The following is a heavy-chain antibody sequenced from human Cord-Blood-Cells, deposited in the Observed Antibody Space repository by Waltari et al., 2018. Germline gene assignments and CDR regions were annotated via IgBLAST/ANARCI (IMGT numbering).Heavy chain of an antibody. CDR1: GFSLSTSGMR. Sequence: QVTLTESGPALVKPTQTLTLTCPFSGFSLSTSGMRVSWIRQPPGKALEWLARIDWDDDKFYSTSLKTRLTISKDTSKNQVVLTMTNMDPVDTATYYCARTVPAAIPYYYYMDVWGKGTTVTVSS. D-gene: IGHD2-2*01. CDR2: IDWDDDK. J-gene: IGHJ6*03. V-gene: IGHV2-70*04. CDR3: ARTVPAAIPYYYYMDV.